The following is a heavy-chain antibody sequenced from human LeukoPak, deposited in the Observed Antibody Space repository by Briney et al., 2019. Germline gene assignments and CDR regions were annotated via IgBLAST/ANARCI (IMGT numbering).Heavy chain of an antibody. D-gene: IGHD2-2*01. CDR1: GFTFSSYG. CDR3: AKDRAAAAPEYYFGY. V-gene: IGHV3-30*02. J-gene: IGHJ4*02. Sequence: GGSLRLSCAASGFTFSSYGMHWVRQAPGKGLEWVAFIRYDGSNKYYADSVKGRFTISRDNSKNTLYLQMNSLRAEDTAVYYCAKDRAAAAPEYYFGYWGQGTLVTVSS. CDR2: IRYDGSNK.